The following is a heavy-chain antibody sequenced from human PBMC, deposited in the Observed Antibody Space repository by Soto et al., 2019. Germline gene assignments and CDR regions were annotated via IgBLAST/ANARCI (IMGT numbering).Heavy chain of an antibody. J-gene: IGHJ4*02. CDR3: ARVGGWYVPDY. CDR2: INAGNGNT. Sequence: QVQLVQSGAEEKKPGASVKVSCKASGYTFTSYAMHWVRQAPGQRLEWMGWINAGNGNTKYSQKFQGRITITRDTSASTAYMELSSLRSEDTAVYYCARVGGWYVPDYWGQGTLVTVSS. D-gene: IGHD6-19*01. V-gene: IGHV1-3*05. CDR1: GYTFTSYA.